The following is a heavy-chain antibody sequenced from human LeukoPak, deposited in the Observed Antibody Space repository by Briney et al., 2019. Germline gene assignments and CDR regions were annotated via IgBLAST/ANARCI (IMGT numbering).Heavy chain of an antibody. D-gene: IGHD3-3*01. CDR3: ARVYNTYYDFWSGHIYYMDV. CDR2: FDPEDGET. CDR1: GGTFSSYA. V-gene: IGHV1-24*01. J-gene: IGHJ6*03. Sequence: ASVKVSCKASGGTFSSYAISWVRQAPGKGLEWMGGFDPEDGETIYAQKFQGRVTMTEDTSTDTAYMELSSLRSEDTAVYYCARVYNTYYDFWSGHIYYMDVWGKGTTVTVSS.